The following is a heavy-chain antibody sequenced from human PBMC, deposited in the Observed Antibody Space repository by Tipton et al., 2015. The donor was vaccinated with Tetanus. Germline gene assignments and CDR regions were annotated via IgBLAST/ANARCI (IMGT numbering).Heavy chain of an antibody. CDR2: IDPNSGGT. J-gene: IGHJ6*02. V-gene: IGHV1-2*02. Sequence: QLVQSGAEVKKPGASVKVSCKASGYTFTGYYIYWVRQAPGQGLEWMGWIDPNSGGTVYAQKFQGRVTMTRDTCISTAYMELRSLRSDDTAVYYCARDRGDYIYYGMDVWGPGTTVTVS. CDR3: ARDRGDYIYYGMDV. CDR1: GYTFTGYY. D-gene: IGHD3-22*01.